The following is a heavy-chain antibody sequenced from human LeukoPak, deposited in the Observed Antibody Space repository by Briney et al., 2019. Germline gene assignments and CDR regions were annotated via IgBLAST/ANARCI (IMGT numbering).Heavy chain of an antibody. V-gene: IGHV3-66*01. CDR2: IYSGGST. Sequence: GGSLRLSCAASGFTVNSNYMSWVRQAPGKGLEWVSVIYSGGSTYYADSVKGRFTISRDNSKNTLYLQMNSLRAEDTAVYYCARDYSSPGNFDYWGQGTLVTVSS. J-gene: IGHJ4*02. CDR3: ARDYSSPGNFDY. CDR1: GFTVNSNY. D-gene: IGHD6-13*01.